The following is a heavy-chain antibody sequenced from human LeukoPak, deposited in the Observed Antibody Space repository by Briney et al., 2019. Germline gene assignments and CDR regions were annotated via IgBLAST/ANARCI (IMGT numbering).Heavy chain of an antibody. CDR2: INYSGST. V-gene: IGHV4-38-2*02. CDR3: ARRWGSYGYYYMDV. D-gene: IGHD5-18*01. Sequence: SETLSLTCTVSGYSISSAYYWSWIRQSPGKGLEWIGEINYSGSTKYSPSFKSRVSIPVDTSKNQFSLRLNSMTAADTAVYYCARRWGSYGYYYMDVWGKGTTVTVS. J-gene: IGHJ6*03. CDR1: GYSISSAYY.